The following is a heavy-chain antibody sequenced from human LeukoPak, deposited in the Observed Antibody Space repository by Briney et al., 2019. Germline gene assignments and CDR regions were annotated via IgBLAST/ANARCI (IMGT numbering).Heavy chain of an antibody. D-gene: IGHD3-22*01. CDR1: GFTFDDYA. V-gene: IGHV3-9*01. Sequence: GGSLRLSCAASGFTFDDYAMHWVRHAPGKGLEWVSGISWNSGSIGYADSVKGRFTISRDNAKNSLYLQMNSLRAEDTALYYCAKDISSYYYDSSGYNDYWGQGTLVTVSS. CDR2: ISWNSGSI. J-gene: IGHJ4*02. CDR3: AKDISSYYYDSSGYNDY.